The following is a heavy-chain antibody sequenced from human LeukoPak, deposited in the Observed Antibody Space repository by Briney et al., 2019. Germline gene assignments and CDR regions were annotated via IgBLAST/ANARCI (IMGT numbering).Heavy chain of an antibody. D-gene: IGHD3-3*01. V-gene: IGHV4-34*01. Sequence: SETLSLTCAVYGGSFSGYYWSWIRQPPGKGPEWIGEINHSGSTNYNPSLKSRVTISVDTSKNQFSLKLSSVTAADTAVYYCARVGTIFGEWPDYWGQGTLVTVSS. J-gene: IGHJ4*02. CDR1: GGSFSGYY. CDR2: INHSGST. CDR3: ARVGTIFGEWPDY.